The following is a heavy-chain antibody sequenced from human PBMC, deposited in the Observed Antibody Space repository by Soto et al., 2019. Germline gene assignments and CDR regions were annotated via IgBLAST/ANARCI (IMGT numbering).Heavy chain of an antibody. Sequence: PSETLSLTCTVSGGSISSGDYYWSWIRQPPGKGLEWIGYIYYSGSTYYNPSIKSRVTISVDTSKNQFSLKLSSVTAADTAVYYCARDGPYYDFWSGYYSYYYYYGMDVWGQGTTVTVSS. CDR1: GGSISSGDYY. D-gene: IGHD3-3*01. CDR3: ARDGPYYDFWSGYYSYYYYYGMDV. CDR2: IYYSGST. V-gene: IGHV4-30-4*01. J-gene: IGHJ6*02.